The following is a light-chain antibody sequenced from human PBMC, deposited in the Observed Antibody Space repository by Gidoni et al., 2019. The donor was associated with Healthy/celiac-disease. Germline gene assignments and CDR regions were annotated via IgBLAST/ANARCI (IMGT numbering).Light chain of an antibody. J-gene: IGKJ1*01. CDR2: SAS. V-gene: IGKV1-12*01. CDR1: QGISSW. Sequence: DIQMTQSPSSVSASVGDRVTITCRASQGISSWLSWYQQKPGRAPRLRIASASSLHSGVPSRFSGSGSGTDFTLTISSLQPEDFATYYCQQASSFPPTFGRGTRVEIK. CDR3: QQASSFPPT.